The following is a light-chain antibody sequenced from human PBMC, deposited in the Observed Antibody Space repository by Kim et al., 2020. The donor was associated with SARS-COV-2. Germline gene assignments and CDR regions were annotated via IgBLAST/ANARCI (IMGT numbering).Light chain of an antibody. CDR1: QTIGKS. CDR2: DAS. Sequence: ESIGDTVTMTCRASQTIGKSVNWYQQKPGRAPNIVIFDASSLETGVPSRFSGSVSGVDFTLTIISLQPDELGTYYCQQSFTTPLTFGQGTRLEIK. V-gene: IGKV1-39*01. J-gene: IGKJ5*01. CDR3: QQSFTTPLT.